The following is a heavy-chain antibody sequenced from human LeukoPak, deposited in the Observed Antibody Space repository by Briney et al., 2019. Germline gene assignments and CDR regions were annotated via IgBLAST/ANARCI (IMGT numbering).Heavy chain of an antibody. V-gene: IGHV4-28*01. CDR3: AATYLSSTSWEAMDV. D-gene: IGHD2-2*01. Sequence: SDTLCLTCAVSGYSISSSSWWGWRRQPPGKGLEWVGYIYYSGSTYYNPSLKSRVTMSADTSKNQFSLKLSSVTAVDTAVYYCAATYLSSTSWEAMDVWGKGATVIVSS. CDR1: GYSISSSSW. CDR2: IYYSGST. J-gene: IGHJ6*04.